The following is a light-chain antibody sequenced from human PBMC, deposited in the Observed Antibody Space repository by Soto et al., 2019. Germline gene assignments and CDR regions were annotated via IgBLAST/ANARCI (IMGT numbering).Light chain of an antibody. J-gene: IGKJ3*01. CDR1: QSISSW. Sequence: DIQMTQSPSTLSASVGDRVIIICRASQSISSWLAWYHQKPGKAPKLLIYKASSLQSGVPSRFSGSGSGTEFTLTISSLQPDDLGTYYCQQYNSYPVTFGPGTKVHIK. V-gene: IGKV1-5*03. CDR2: KAS. CDR3: QQYNSYPVT.